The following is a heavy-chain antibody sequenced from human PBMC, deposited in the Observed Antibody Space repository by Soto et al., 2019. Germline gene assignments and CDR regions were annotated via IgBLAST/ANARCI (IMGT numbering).Heavy chain of an antibody. CDR2: FSGSDGGT. D-gene: IGHD5-12*01. CDR3: AKERWDGYNSLDY. Sequence: GGSLRLSCAASGFSFREYDMSWVRQAPGKGLEWVSGFSGSDGGTYYADSVKGRFTVSSGSSVNTLYLQMNSLRAEDTAVYYCAKERWDGYNSLDYWGRGTLVTVSS. V-gene: IGHV3-23*01. CDR1: GFSFREYD. J-gene: IGHJ4*02.